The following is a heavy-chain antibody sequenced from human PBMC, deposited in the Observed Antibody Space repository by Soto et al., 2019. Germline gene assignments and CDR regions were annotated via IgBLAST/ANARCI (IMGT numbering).Heavy chain of an antibody. J-gene: IGHJ6*02. CDR1: GYTFTSYG. CDR2: ISAYNGNT. D-gene: IGHD3-3*01. Sequence: QVQLVQSGAEVKKPEASVKVSCKASGYTFTSYGISWVRQAPGPGLEWMGWISAYNGNTNYAQKLQGRVTMTTDTSTSTAYMELRSLRSDDTAVYYCARDRAWGPSITIFQDGMDVWGQGTTVTVSS. CDR3: ARDRAWGPSITIFQDGMDV. V-gene: IGHV1-18*01.